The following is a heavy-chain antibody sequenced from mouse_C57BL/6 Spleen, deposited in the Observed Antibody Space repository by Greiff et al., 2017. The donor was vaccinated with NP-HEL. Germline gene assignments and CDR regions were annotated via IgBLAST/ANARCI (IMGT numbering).Heavy chain of an antibody. Sequence: VQLQQSGAELVRPGTSVKLSCKASGYTFTSYWMHWVKQRPGQGLEWIGVIDPSDSYTNYNQKFKGKATLTVDTSSSTAYMQLSSLTSEDSAVYYCARTHGSILYAMDYWGQGTSVTVSS. CDR1: GYTFTSYW. CDR3: ARTHGSILYAMDY. J-gene: IGHJ4*01. CDR2: IDPSDSYT. V-gene: IGHV1-59*01. D-gene: IGHD1-1*01.